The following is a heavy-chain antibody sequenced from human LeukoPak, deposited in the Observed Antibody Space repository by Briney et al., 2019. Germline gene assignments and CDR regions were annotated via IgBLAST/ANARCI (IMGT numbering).Heavy chain of an antibody. D-gene: IGHD3-22*01. CDR3: ARWENDRCYFDY. J-gene: IGHJ4*02. Sequence: GGSLRLSCAASGFIFSNYWMHWVRQAPGKGLVWVSRINSDGRSTNYADSVKGRFTISRDNSKNTLYLQMGSLRAEDMAVYYCARWENDRCYFDYWGQGTLVTVSS. CDR2: INSDGRST. V-gene: IGHV3-74*01. CDR1: GFIFSNYW.